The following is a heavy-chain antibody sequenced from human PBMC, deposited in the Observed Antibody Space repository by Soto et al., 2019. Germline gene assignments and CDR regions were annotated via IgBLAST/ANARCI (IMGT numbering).Heavy chain of an antibody. CDR2: ISSSSSYI. D-gene: IGHD1-26*01. CDR1: GFTFSSYS. V-gene: IGHV3-21*01. Sequence: EVQLVESGGGLVKPGGSLRLSCAASGFTFSSYSMNWVRQAPGKGLEWVSSISSSSSYIYYADSVKGRFTISRDNAKNSLYLQMNSLRAEDTAVYYCARNLRGGEPQWELLIDYYYYGMDVWGQGTTVTVSS. CDR3: ARNLRGGEPQWELLIDYYYYGMDV. J-gene: IGHJ6*02.